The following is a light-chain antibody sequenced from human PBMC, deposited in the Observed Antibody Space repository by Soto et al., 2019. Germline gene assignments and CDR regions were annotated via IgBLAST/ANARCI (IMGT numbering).Light chain of an antibody. CDR3: QQYGRT. V-gene: IGKV3-20*01. J-gene: IGKJ1*01. CDR1: QSVSSSY. Sequence: EIVLPQSPGTLSLSPGERATLSCRASQSVSSSYLAWYQQKPGQAPRLLIYGASSRATGIPDRFSGSGSGTDFTLTISRLEPEDFAVYYCQQYGRTFGQGTKVDI. CDR2: GAS.